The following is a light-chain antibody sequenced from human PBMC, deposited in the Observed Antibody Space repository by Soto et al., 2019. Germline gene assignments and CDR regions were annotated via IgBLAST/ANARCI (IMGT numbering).Light chain of an antibody. CDR2: GAS. V-gene: IGKV3-15*01. CDR1: QSVSGN. Sequence: EIVMTQSPDTLSVSPGERATLSCRASQSVSGNLAWYQQKPGRAPRLLIYGASTRATGIPARFSGSGSGTEFTLTISSLQSEDFAVYYCQQYNNWPTWTFGQGTKVEIK. CDR3: QQYNNWPTWT. J-gene: IGKJ1*01.